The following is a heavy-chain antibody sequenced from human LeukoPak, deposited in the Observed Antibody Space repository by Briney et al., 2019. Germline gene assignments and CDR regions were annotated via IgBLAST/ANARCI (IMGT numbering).Heavy chain of an antibody. CDR2: IYYSGST. V-gene: IGHV4-59*01. CDR1: GGSIGPYY. CDR3: ARDGLAVAGTFDY. J-gene: IGHJ4*02. D-gene: IGHD6-19*01. Sequence: SETLSLTCTVSGGSIGPYYWSWIRQPPGRGLELVGYIYYSGSTNYNPSLKSRVTISVDTSKNEFSLKLSSVTAADTAVYYCARDGLAVAGTFDYWGQGTLVTVSS.